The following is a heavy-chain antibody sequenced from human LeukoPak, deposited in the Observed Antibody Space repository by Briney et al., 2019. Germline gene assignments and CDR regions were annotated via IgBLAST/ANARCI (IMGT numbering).Heavy chain of an antibody. CDR1: GGSISSSSYY. J-gene: IGHJ4*02. CDR3: ARRAGDYSHPYDY. CDR2: IYTSGST. Sequence: SETLSLTCTVSGGSISSSSYYWGWIRQPPGKGLEWIGRIYTSGSTNYNPSLKSRVTISVDTSKNQFSLKLSSVTAADTAVYYCARRAGDYSHPYDYWGQGTLVTVSS. D-gene: IGHD3-22*01. V-gene: IGHV4-39*07.